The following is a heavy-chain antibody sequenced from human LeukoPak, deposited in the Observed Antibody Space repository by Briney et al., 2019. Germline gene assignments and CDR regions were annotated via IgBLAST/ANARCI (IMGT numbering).Heavy chain of an antibody. CDR2: IYYSGST. D-gene: IGHD2-8*01. CDR3: ARSRLKNGLYYGMDV. Sequence: SETLSLTCTVSGGSISSYYWSWIRQPPGKGLEWIGYIYYSGSTNYNPSLKSRVTISVDTSKNQFSLKLSSVTAADTAVYYCARSRLKNGLYYGMDVWGQGTTVTVSS. J-gene: IGHJ6*02. CDR1: GGSISSYY. V-gene: IGHV4-59*01.